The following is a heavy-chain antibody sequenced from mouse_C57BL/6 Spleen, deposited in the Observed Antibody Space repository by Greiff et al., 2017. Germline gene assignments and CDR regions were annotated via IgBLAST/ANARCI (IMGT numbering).Heavy chain of an antibody. V-gene: IGHV5-17*01. CDR1: GFTFSDYG. J-gene: IGHJ4*01. CDR3: ARPYGNGNLDAMDY. CDR2: ISSDSSTI. Sequence: VQLKESGGGLVKPGGSLKLSCAASGFTFSDYGMHWVRQAPEKGLEWVAYISSDSSTIYYADTVKGRFTISRDNAKNTLFLQMTSLRSEDTAVYDCARPYGNGNLDAMDYWGQGTSVTVSS. D-gene: IGHD2-1*01.